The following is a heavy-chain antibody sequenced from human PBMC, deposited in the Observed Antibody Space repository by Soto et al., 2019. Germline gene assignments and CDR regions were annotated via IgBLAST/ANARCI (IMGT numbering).Heavy chain of an antibody. CDR2: VHDSWGS. CDR3: ARPGFGAVHGLVDG. D-gene: IGHD3-10*01. CDR1: GGSISNYY. V-gene: IGHV4-59*08. Sequence: QVPLQESGPGLVKPSETLSLSCTVSGGSISNYYWSWFRQTPGKGLEWIGYVHDSWGSNYNPSLKSLLAISLDTSKSQFSLKLTSVTATDTAVYYWARPGFGAVHGLVDGWGQGTTVTVSS. J-gene: IGHJ6*02.